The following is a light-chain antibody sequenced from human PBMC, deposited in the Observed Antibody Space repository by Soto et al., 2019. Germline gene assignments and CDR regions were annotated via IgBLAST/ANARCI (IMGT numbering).Light chain of an antibody. CDR3: QQSGDSQWT. V-gene: IGKV3-20*01. J-gene: IGKJ1*01. CDR2: GAS. CDR1: QSVSSSY. Sequence: VLSLSLGTLSLYKGERATLSCRASQSVSSSYLAWYQQKPGQAPRLLIYGASSRATGIPDRFSGSGSGMDFTLTISSLAPEDFAVYYCQQSGDSQWTFGQGTKVDIK.